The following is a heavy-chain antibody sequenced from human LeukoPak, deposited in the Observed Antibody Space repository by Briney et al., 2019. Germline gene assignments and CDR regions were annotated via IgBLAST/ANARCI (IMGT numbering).Heavy chain of an antibody. CDR1: GYTFTSYG. CDR2: ISAYNGNT. J-gene: IGHJ4*02. V-gene: IGHV1-18*01. CDR3: ARPPVYSSGWDPFDY. Sequence: ASVKVSCKASGYTFTSYGISWVRQAPGQGLEWMGWISAYNGNTNCAQKLQGRVTMTTDTSTSTAYMELRSLRSDDTAVYYCARPPVYSSGWDPFDYWGQGTLVTVSS. D-gene: IGHD6-19*01.